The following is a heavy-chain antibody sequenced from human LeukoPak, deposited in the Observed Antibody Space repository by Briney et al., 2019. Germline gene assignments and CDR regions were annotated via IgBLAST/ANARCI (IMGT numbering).Heavy chain of an antibody. D-gene: IGHD3-22*01. CDR2: LKTDGSEK. CDR1: GFTFSTYW. V-gene: IGHV3-7*01. CDR3: ATYSSLNRREFQF. Sequence: GGSLRLSCAASGFTFSTYWMHWVRQAPGKGLQWAANLKTDGSEKYYVDSVKGRFTISRDNAKNSLYLQMNSLRAEDTAVYYCATYSSLNRREFQFWGQSTLLTVSS. J-gene: IGHJ1*01.